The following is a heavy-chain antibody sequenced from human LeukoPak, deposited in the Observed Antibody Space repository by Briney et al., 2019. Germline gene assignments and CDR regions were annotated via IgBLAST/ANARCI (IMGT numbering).Heavy chain of an antibody. CDR3: ARRRVSIAAAGTFDY. J-gene: IGHJ4*02. D-gene: IGHD6-13*01. Sequence: SETLSLTCTVSGGSISSSSYYWGWIRQPPGKGLEWLGSIYYSGSTYYNPSLKSRVTISVDTSKNQFSLKLSSVTAADTAVYYCARRRVSIAAAGTFDYWGQGTLVTVSS. CDR2: IYYSGST. CDR1: GGSISSSSYY. V-gene: IGHV4-39*01.